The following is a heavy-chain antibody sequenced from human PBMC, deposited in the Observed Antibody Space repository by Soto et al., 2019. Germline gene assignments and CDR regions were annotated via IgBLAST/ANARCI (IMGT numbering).Heavy chain of an antibody. J-gene: IGHJ5*02. D-gene: IGHD1-26*01. V-gene: IGHV4-34*01. CDR2: TTHGGGT. CDR3: ARRSSWSNRWGSNYNWFDP. Sequence: SETLSLTCAVYGGSFFGYYWNWIRQPPGRGLEWIGETTHGGGTDYNPSLKSRVTMSVDTSKNQFSLRLSSVTAADTAVYYCARRSSWSNRWGSNYNWFDPWGQGTLVTVSS. CDR1: GGSFFGYY.